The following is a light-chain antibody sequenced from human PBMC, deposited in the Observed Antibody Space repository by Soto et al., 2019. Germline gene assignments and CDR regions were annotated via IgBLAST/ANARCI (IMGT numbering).Light chain of an antibody. J-gene: IGKJ1*01. CDR1: QRVSSDS. CDR3: QQYGRSQT. CDR2: STS. V-gene: IGKV3-20*01. Sequence: EIVLTQSPDTLCLSPGERATLSCRASQRVSSDSLAWYQQQPGQAPRLLIYSTSNRATGIPDRFSGSGSGTDFTLTIRRLEPEDFALYYCQQYGRSQTFGQGTKVDIK.